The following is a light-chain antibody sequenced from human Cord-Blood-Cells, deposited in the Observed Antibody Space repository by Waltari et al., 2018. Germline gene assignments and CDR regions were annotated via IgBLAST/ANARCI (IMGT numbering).Light chain of an antibody. CDR3: SSYAGSNNLV. V-gene: IGLV2-8*01. Sequence: QSALTQPPSASGSPGPSVTISCTGTSSDVGGYNYVSWYQQHPGKAPKLMIYEVSKRPSGVPDRFSGSKSGNTACLTVSGLQAEDEADYYCSSYAGSNNLVFGGGTKLTVL. CDR1: SSDVGGYNY. J-gene: IGLJ2*01. CDR2: EVS.